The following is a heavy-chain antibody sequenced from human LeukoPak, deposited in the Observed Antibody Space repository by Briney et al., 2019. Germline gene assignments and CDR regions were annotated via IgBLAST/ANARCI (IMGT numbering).Heavy chain of an antibody. Sequence: GASVKVSCKASGGTFSSYAISWVRQAPGQGLEWMGWISAYNGNTNYAQKLQGRVTMTTDTSTSTAYMELRSLRSDDTAVYYCASSTPPAYCGGDCYPSPYYYYGMDVWGQGTTVTVSS. J-gene: IGHJ6*02. V-gene: IGHV1-18*01. CDR2: ISAYNGNT. D-gene: IGHD2-21*02. CDR3: ASSTPPAYCGGDCYPSPYYYYGMDV. CDR1: GGTFSSYA.